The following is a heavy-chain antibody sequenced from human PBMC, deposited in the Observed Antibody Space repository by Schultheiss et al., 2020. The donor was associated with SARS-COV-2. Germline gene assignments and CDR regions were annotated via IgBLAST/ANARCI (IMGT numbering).Heavy chain of an antibody. J-gene: IGHJ4*02. D-gene: IGHD6-19*01. CDR3: ARGLLYSSGWFGDY. V-gene: IGHV4-34*01. Sequence: SETLSLTCAVSGGSFSAYYWTWIRQSPGLGLEWIGEINHSGRSFYNPSLKSRVTMSVDTSNSQFSLKLSSVTAADTAVYYCARGLLYSSGWFGDYWGQGTLVTVSS. CDR2: INHSGRS. CDR1: GGSFSAYY.